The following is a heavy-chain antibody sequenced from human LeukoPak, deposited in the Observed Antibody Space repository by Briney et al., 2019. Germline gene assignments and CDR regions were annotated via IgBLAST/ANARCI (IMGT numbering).Heavy chain of an antibody. D-gene: IGHD3-10*01. CDR1: GGSFSGYY. CDR3: ARGRGAITMVRGVSVWFDP. CDR2: INHSGST. J-gene: IGHJ5*02. Sequence: SETLSLTCAVYGGSFSGYYWSWIRQPPGKGLEWIGEINHSGSTNYNPSLKSRVTISVDTSKNQFSLKLSSVTAADTAVYYCARGRGAITMVRGVSVWFDPWGQATLVTVSS. V-gene: IGHV4-34*01.